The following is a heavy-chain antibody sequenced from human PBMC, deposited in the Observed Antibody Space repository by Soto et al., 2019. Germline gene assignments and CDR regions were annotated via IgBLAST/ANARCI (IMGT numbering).Heavy chain of an antibody. CDR1: GFTFSTYG. Sequence: AGSLRLSCTPSGFTFSTYGMHWARQAPGKGLEWVAVIWYDGSNKVYADSVKGRFTISRDNSKNTLYLQMNSLRAEDTAVYYCARDLSGDYGALDTWGQGTMVTVSS. J-gene: IGHJ3*02. CDR3: ARDLSGDYGALDT. CDR2: IWYDGSNK. D-gene: IGHD4-17*01. V-gene: IGHV3-33*01.